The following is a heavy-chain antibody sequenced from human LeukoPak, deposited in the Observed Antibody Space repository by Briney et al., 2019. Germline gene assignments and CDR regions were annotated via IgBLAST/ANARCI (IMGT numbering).Heavy chain of an antibody. J-gene: IGHJ3*02. CDR2: INPSGGST. CDR3: AGGGIKGVLSAARLFDI. V-gene: IGHV1-46*01. D-gene: IGHD6-13*01. CDR1: GYTFTSYY. Sequence: ASVKVSCKASGYTFTSYYMHWVRQAPGQGLEWMGIINPSGGSTSYAQKFQGRVTMTRDMSTSTVYMELSSLRSEDTAVYYCAGGGIKGVLSAARLFDIWGQGTMVTVSS.